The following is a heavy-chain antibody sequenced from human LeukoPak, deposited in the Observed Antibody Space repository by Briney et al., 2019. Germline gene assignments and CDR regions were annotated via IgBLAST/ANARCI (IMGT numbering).Heavy chain of an antibody. Sequence: GGSLRLSCTASGFTFSYFGLHWARQAPGKGLEWVAFMRHDGSNKDYPDSVRGRFTISRDSSKNTLYLQMNDLRSEDTAVYYCAKVPGKARKFGNLEYWGQGTLVIVSS. D-gene: IGHD1-14*01. V-gene: IGHV3-30*02. J-gene: IGHJ4*02. CDR1: GFTFSYFG. CDR2: MRHDGSNK. CDR3: AKVPGKARKFGNLEY.